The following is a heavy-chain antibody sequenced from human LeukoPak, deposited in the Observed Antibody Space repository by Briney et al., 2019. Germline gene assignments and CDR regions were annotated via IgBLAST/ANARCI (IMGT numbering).Heavy chain of an antibody. V-gene: IGHV3-23*01. CDR1: GFTFSSYA. Sequence: GGSLRLSCAASGFTFSSYAMSWVRQAPGKGLEWASAISGSGGSTYYADSVKGRFTISRDNSKNTLYLQMNSLRAEDTAVYYCAKDGGSGYYDSSGYSGGYMDVWGKGTTVTVSS. CDR3: AKDGGSGYYDSSGYSGGYMDV. D-gene: IGHD3-22*01. CDR2: ISGSGGST. J-gene: IGHJ6*03.